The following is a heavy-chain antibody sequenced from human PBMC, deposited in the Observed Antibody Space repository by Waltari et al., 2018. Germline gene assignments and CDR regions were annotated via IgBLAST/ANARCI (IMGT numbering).Heavy chain of an antibody. CDR2: INAGNGNT. V-gene: IGHV1-3*01. D-gene: IGHD2-2*01. Sequence: QVQLVQSGAEVKKPGASVKVSCKAYGYTFTSYAMHWVRQAPGQRLEWMVWINAGNGNTKYSQKFQGRVTITRDTSASTAYMELSSLRSEDTAVYYCARGLIVVVPAPGPYYYGMDVWGQGTTVTVSS. CDR3: ARGLIVVVPAPGPYYYGMDV. J-gene: IGHJ6*02. CDR1: GYTFTSYA.